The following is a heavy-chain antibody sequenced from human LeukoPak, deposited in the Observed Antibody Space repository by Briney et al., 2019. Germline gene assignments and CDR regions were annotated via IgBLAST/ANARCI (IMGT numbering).Heavy chain of an antibody. V-gene: IGHV4-34*01. CDR3: ARGRVASVVVVAATSNFDY. Sequence: PSETLSLTCAVYGGSFSGYYWSWIRQPPGKGLEWIGEINHSGSTNYNPSLKSRVTTPVDTSKNQFSLKLSSVTAADTAVYYCARGRVASVVVVAATSNFDYWGQGTLVTVSS. J-gene: IGHJ4*02. CDR1: GGSFSGYY. CDR2: INHSGST. D-gene: IGHD2-15*01.